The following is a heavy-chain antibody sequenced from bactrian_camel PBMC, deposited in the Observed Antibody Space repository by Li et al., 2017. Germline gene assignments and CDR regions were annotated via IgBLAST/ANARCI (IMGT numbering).Heavy chain of an antibody. D-gene: IGHD6*01. Sequence: HVQLVESGGGSVQAGGSLRLSCTVTGIRVSATCFSWYRQFPGKERERVASLYSNGALYHADSIKGRFTISRDTDKNTVYLQMNNLQPEDTARITVRRGAVVVVNTVTPSTTGARGPRSPSP. CDR1: GIRVSATC. CDR3: RRGAVVVVNTVTPSTT. J-gene: IGHJ4*01. CDR2: LYSNGAL. V-gene: IGHV3S53*01.